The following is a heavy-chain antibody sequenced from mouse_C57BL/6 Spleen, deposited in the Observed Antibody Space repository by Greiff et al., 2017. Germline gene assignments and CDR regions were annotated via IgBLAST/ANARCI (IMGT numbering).Heavy chain of an antibody. CDR3: ASGDYDAWFAY. D-gene: IGHD2-4*01. J-gene: IGHJ3*01. CDR2: INSGSGGT. CDR1: GYAFTNYL. V-gene: IGHV1-54*01. Sequence: QVQLQQSGAELVRPGTSVKVSCKASGYAFTNYLIEWVKQRPGQGLEWIGVINSGSGGTNYNEKFKGKATLTADKSSSTAYMQLSSLTSEDSAVXFCASGDYDAWFAYWGQGTLVTVSA.